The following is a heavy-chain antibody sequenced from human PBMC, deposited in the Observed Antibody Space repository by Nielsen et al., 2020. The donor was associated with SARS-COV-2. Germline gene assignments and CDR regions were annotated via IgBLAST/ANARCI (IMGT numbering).Heavy chain of an antibody. Sequence: GGSLRLSCTASGFTFGDYAMSWFRQAPGKGLEWISSISGRSTKIYYADSVKGRFTISRDNAKESLFLQMNSLRAEDTAVYYCARVPITMVRGGYYYYYGMDVWGQGTTVTVSS. D-gene: IGHD3-10*01. CDR2: ISGRSTKI. V-gene: IGHV3-21*01. J-gene: IGHJ6*02. CDR3: ARVPITMVRGGYYYYYGMDV. CDR1: GFTFGDYA.